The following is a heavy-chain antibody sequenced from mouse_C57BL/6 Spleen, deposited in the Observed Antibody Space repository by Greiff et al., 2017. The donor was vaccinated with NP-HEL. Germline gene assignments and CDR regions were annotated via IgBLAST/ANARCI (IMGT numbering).Heavy chain of an antibody. CDR3: TKLTGMSGFAY. CDR1: GFTFSNYW. V-gene: IGHV6-3*01. CDR2: IRLKSDNYAT. D-gene: IGHD4-1*01. Sequence: EVKLLESGGGLVQPGGSMKLSCVASGFTFSNYWMNWVRQSPEKGLEWVAQIRLKSDNYATHYAESVKGRFTISRDDSKSSVYLQMNNLRAEDTGIYYCTKLTGMSGFAYWGQGTLVTVSA. J-gene: IGHJ3*01.